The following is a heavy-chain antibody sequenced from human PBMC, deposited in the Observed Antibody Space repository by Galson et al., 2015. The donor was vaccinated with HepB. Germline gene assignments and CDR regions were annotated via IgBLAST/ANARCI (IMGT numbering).Heavy chain of an antibody. CDR2: ISGSGGTA. V-gene: IGHV3-23*01. CDR1: GVTFSSYA. CDR3: AKLRHDYNPSYFDY. Sequence: SLRLSCAASGVTFSSYAMSWVRQAPGKGLEWVSVISGSGGTASYADSVKGRFTISRDNSQNTLYLQMNSLRAEDTAVYYCAKLRHDYNPSYFDYWGLGTLVTVSS. J-gene: IGHJ4*02. D-gene: IGHD1-14*01.